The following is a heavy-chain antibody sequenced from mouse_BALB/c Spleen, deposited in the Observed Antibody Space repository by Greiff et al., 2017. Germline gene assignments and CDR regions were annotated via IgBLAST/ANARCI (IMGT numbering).Heavy chain of an antibody. CDR3: ARESPGPTGEAADY. V-gene: IGHV2-9*02. CDR2: IWAGGST. Sequence: QVQLQESGPGLVAPSQSLSITCTVSGFSLTSYGVHWVRQPPGKGLEWLGVIWAGGSTNYNSALMSRLSTSKDNSTSHVFFKMNSLQTADTAMYYCARESPGPTGEAADYWGQGTTLTVSS. D-gene: IGHD1-1*01. CDR1: GFSLTSYG. J-gene: IGHJ2*01.